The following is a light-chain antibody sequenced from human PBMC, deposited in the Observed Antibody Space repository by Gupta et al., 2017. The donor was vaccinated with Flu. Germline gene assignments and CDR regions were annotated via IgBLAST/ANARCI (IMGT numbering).Light chain of an antibody. CDR2: TDT. Sequence: QSVLTPPPSVSGAPGQRVTISCTGSTSNIGAGYDVHWYQHLPGTAPKLLIFTDTKRPSGVPARFSGSKSGTSASLAITGLQAGDEAHYYCQSYDSSLSHWVFGGGTKLTVL. CDR3: QSYDSSLSHWV. J-gene: IGLJ3*02. CDR1: TSNIGAGYD. V-gene: IGLV1-40*01.